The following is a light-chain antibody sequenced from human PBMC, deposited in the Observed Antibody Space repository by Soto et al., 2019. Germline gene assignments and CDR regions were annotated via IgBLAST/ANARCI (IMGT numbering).Light chain of an antibody. J-gene: IGKJ1*01. CDR2: GAS. CDR3: LQHNDYPWT. Sequence: DIQMTQSPSSLSASVGDRVTITCRASQGIRDELGWYQQKPGKPPKRLIYGASNLQSGVPLRFSGSGSGTDFTLTISSLQPEDFATYYCLQHNDYPWTFGQGTKVEIK. V-gene: IGKV1-17*01. CDR1: QGIRDE.